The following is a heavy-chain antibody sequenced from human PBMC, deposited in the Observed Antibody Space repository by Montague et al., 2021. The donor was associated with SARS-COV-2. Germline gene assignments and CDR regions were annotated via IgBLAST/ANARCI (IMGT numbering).Heavy chain of an antibody. Sequence: SETLSLTCSVSGGSISSSYWSWIRQPPGKGLEWIGYIYHYGSAKYNPSLKSRVTISVDTSKNQFSLKVSPVTAADTAVYYCARDLSSSWSYWFDPWGQGTLVTVSS. CDR3: ARDLSSSWSYWFDP. V-gene: IGHV4-59*12. J-gene: IGHJ5*02. CDR1: GGSISSSY. CDR2: IYHYGSA. D-gene: IGHD6-13*01.